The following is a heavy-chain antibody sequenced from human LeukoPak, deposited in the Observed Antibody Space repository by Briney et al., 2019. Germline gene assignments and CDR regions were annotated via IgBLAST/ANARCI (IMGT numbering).Heavy chain of an antibody. CDR1: GFTFSFYS. D-gene: IGHD5-18*01. CDR3: ARVHRGYSYGRLDY. J-gene: IGHJ4*02. Sequence: GGSLRLFCAAFGFTFSFYSMNWVRQAPGKGLEWVSYIGSSDNTIHYADSVKGRFTISRDNAKNSLYLEMNSLRDEDTAVYYCARVHRGYSYGRLDYWGQGTLVTVSS. CDR2: IGSSDNTI. V-gene: IGHV3-48*02.